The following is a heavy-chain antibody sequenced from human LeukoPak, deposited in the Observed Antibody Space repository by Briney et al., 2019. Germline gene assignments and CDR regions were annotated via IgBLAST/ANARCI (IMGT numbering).Heavy chain of an antibody. J-gene: IGHJ4*02. CDR2: IYYSGTT. CDR1: GGSISSSSYY. D-gene: IGHD3-10*01. CDR3: ARWFYYGSGRRQFDY. Sequence: SETLSLTCTVSGGSISSSSYYWGWFRQPPGKGLEWIGSIYYSGTTSYNPSLKSRVTISMDTSKNQFSLILSSVTAADTAVYYCARWFYYGSGRRQFDYWGQGTLVTVSS. V-gene: IGHV4-39*07.